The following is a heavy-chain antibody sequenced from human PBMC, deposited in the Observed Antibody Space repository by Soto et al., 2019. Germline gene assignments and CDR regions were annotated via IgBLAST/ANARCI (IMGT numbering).Heavy chain of an antibody. Sequence: QVQLLQSGAEVKKPGASVKISCKASGYTFTTYHIQWVRQAPGQGLEWMGVITPSGGYTTYAQRFKGRVTMTRDTSASTVYMELSRLRSDDTAVYYCARRSPPSAFDYWGQGTLVTVSS. V-gene: IGHV1-46*01. CDR3: ARRSPPSAFDY. CDR2: ITPSGGYT. J-gene: IGHJ4*02. CDR1: GYTFTTYH.